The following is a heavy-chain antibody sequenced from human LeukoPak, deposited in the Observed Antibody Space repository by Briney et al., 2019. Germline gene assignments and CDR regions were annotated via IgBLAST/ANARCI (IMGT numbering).Heavy chain of an antibody. D-gene: IGHD3-10*01. Sequence: PGGSLRLSCVAPGFTLSNAWMSWARQAPGKGLEWVGRIKSKSDGGATDYAAPVKGRFTISRDDSKNTLYLEMNSLKTEDAGVYYCATGTYTYGSNYWGQGTLVTVSS. V-gene: IGHV3-15*01. J-gene: IGHJ4*02. CDR3: ATGTYTYGSNY. CDR2: IKSKSDGGAT. CDR1: GFTLSNAW.